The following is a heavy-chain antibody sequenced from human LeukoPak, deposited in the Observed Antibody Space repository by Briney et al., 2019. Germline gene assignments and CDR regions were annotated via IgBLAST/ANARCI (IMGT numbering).Heavy chain of an antibody. CDR3: ARDDGSATLGFDS. Sequence: SVKVSCKASGTTFSRSAISWVRQAPGQGLEWMGGVMPILGTTNYAQKFQDRVSITTDESTSTAYMEVSSLRSVDTAVYYCARDDGSATLGFDSWGQGTLVAVSS. D-gene: IGHD1-26*01. V-gene: IGHV1-69*05. J-gene: IGHJ4*02. CDR1: GTTFSRSA. CDR2: VMPILGTT.